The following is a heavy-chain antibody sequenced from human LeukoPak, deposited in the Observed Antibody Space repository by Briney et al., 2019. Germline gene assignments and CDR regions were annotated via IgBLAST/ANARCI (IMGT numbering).Heavy chain of an antibody. J-gene: IGHJ6*02. Sequence: GGSLRLSCAASGFTFSSYSMNWVRQAPGKGLEWVSSISSSRSYIYYADSVKGRFTISRDNAKNSLYLQMNSLRAKDTAVYYCARDKLPYYDFWSGPAGGMDVWGQGTTVTVSS. V-gene: IGHV3-21*01. D-gene: IGHD3-3*01. CDR1: GFTFSSYS. CDR2: ISSSRSYI. CDR3: ARDKLPYYDFWSGPAGGMDV.